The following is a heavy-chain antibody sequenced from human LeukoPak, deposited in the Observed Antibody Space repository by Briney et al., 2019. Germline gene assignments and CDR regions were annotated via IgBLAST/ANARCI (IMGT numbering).Heavy chain of an antibody. Sequence: ASVKVSCKASGYAFTGYYMHWVRQAPGQRLEWMGWINPNSGGTNYAQKFQGRVTMTRDTSISTAYMELSRLRSDDTAVYYCAMLLEMATINDYWGQGTLVTVSS. CDR1: GYAFTGYY. CDR2: INPNSGGT. V-gene: IGHV1-2*02. CDR3: AMLLEMATINDY. J-gene: IGHJ4*02. D-gene: IGHD5-24*01.